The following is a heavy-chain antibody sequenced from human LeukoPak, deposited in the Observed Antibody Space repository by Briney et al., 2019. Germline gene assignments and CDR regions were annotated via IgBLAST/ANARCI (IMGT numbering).Heavy chain of an antibody. V-gene: IGHV3-30*18. CDR3: AKDPSVYSSGWPYYFDY. Sequence: GGSLRLSCAASVFTFSSYGMHWVRQAPGKGLEWVAVISYDGSNKYYADSVKGRFTISRDNSKNTLYLQMNSLRAEDTAVYYCAKDPSVYSSGWPYYFDYWGQGTLVTVSS. CDR2: ISYDGSNK. D-gene: IGHD6-19*01. CDR1: VFTFSSYG. J-gene: IGHJ4*02.